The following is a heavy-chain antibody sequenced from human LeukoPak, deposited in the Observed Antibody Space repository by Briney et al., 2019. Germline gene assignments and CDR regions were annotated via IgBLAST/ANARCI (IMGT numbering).Heavy chain of an antibody. D-gene: IGHD3-22*01. CDR3: ARTPAYYYDSSGTTPPYFDY. V-gene: IGHV4-59*01. J-gene: IGHJ4*02. CDR1: GGSISSYY. Sequence: PSETLSLTCTVSGGSISSYYWSWIRQPPGKGLEWIGYIYYSGSTNYNPSLKSRVTISVDTSKNQFSLKLSSVTAADTAVYYCARTPAYYYDSSGTTPPYFDYWGQGTLVTVSS. CDR2: IYYSGST.